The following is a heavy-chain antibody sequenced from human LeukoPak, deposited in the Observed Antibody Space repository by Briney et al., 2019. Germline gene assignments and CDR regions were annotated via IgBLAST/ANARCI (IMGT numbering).Heavy chain of an antibody. CDR1: GGSFSGYY. Sequence: SETLSLTCAVFGGSFSGYYWSWIRQPPGKGLEWIGEINHSGSTNYNPSLKSRVTISIDTSKNQFSLKLSSVTAADTAVYYCAREVATITVAAAGGIDYWGQGTLVTVPS. J-gene: IGHJ4*02. CDR3: AREVATITVAAAGGIDY. D-gene: IGHD5-12*01. V-gene: IGHV4-34*01. CDR2: INHSGST.